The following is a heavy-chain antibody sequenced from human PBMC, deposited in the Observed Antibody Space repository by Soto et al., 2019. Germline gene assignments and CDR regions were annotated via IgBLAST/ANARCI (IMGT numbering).Heavy chain of an antibody. D-gene: IGHD3-10*01. CDR3: ARRYGGGFAY. J-gene: IGHJ4*01. CDR1: GGSISSYY. CDR2: IYSSGST. Sequence: QVQLLESGPGLVKPSETLSLTCTVSGGSISSYYWSWIRQPPGKGLEWIGYIYSSGSTNYNPSLKSRVTISVDTSKNQFSLKLSSVTAADTAVYYCARRYGGGFAYWGPGTLVTVSS. V-gene: IGHV4-59*08.